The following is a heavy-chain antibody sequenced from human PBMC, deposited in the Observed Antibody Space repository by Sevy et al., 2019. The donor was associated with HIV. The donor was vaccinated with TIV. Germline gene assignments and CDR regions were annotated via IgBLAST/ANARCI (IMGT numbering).Heavy chain of an antibody. CDR2: INPKDGGT. J-gene: IGHJ4*02. Sequence: ASVKVSCKASGYTFSDFYIHWVRQAPGQGLEGMVGINPKDGGTKFTQNFRGRVTVPRDTSISTVYLEVTRLRSDDTAVYYGARDGHHGGQFDYWGPGSLVTVSS. D-gene: IGHD3-10*01. V-gene: IGHV1-2*02. CDR1: GYTFSDFY. CDR3: ARDGHHGGQFDY.